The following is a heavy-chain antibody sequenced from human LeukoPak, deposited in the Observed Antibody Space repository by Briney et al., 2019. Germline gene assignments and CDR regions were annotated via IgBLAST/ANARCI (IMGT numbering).Heavy chain of an antibody. CDR3: ARDIGYSSSWVDYYYYGMDV. Sequence: PSETLSLTCTVSGGSISSYYWSWIRRPAGKGLEWIGRTYTSGSTNYNPSLKSRVTMSVDTSKNQFSLKLSSVTAADTGVYYCARDIGYSSSWVDYYYYGMDVWGQGTTVTVSS. CDR2: TYTSGST. CDR1: GGSISSYY. J-gene: IGHJ6*02. D-gene: IGHD6-13*01. V-gene: IGHV4-4*07.